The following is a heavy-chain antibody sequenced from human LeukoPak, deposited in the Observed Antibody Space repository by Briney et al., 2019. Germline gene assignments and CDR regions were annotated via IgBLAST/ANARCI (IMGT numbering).Heavy chain of an antibody. CDR1: GGTFSSYA. V-gene: IGHV1-69*01. J-gene: IGHJ4*02. Sequence: SVKVSCKASGGTFSSYAISWVRQAPGQGLEWMGGIIPIFGTANYAQKFQGRVTITADESTSTAYMELSSLRSEDTAVYYCARDRGGNGPFDYWGQGTLVTVSS. CDR2: IIPIFGTA. CDR3: ARDRGGNGPFDY. D-gene: IGHD1-1*01.